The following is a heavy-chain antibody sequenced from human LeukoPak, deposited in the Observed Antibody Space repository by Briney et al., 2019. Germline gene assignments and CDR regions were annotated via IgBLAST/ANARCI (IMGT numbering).Heavy chain of an antibody. J-gene: IGHJ4*02. CDR3: ARVNKVVTAISSYFDY. Sequence: SETLSLTCTVSGYSISSGYYWGWIRQPPGKGLEWIGSIYYSGSTYYNPSLKSRVTISVDTSKNQFSLKLSSVTAADTAVYYCARVNKVVTAISSYFDYWGQGTLVTVSS. D-gene: IGHD2-21*02. V-gene: IGHV4-38-2*02. CDR1: GYSISSGYY. CDR2: IYYSGST.